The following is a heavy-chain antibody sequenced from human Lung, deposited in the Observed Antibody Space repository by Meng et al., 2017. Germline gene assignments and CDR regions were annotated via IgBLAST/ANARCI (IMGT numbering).Heavy chain of an antibody. D-gene: IGHD4-11*01. CDR2: INHSGST. CDR1: GGSLSDYY. J-gene: IGHJ4*02. Sequence: VQLQEWGGGLLNPSQTLSLTCCFSGGSLSDYYWSWIRQPPGKGLEWIGEINHSGSTNYNPSLESRATISVDTSQNNLSLKLSSVTAADSAVYYCARGPTTMAHDFNYWGQGTLVTVSS. CDR3: ARGPTTMAHDFNY. V-gene: IGHV4-34*01.